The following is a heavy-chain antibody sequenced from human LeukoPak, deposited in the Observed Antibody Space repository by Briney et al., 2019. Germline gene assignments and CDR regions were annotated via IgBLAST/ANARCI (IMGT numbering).Heavy chain of an antibody. CDR3: ASLWFGEFQDY. D-gene: IGHD3-10*01. V-gene: IGHV1-2*02. CDR1: GYTFTGYF. Sequence: GASVKVSCKASGYTFTGYFMHWVRQAPGQGLEWMGWINLNSGGTNYAQKFQGSVTVTRDTSISTVYMELNRLRSDDTAVYYCASLWFGEFQDYWGQGTLVTVSS. CDR2: INLNSGGT. J-gene: IGHJ4*02.